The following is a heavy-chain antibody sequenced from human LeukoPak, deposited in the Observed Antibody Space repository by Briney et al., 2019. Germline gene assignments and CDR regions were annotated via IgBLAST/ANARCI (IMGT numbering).Heavy chain of an antibody. J-gene: IGHJ4*02. Sequence: GESLKFSSKGSGYSFPSYWIGWVRPMPGKGLEWMGTLYPGDSDTRYIPSFQGQVTISADKAISTAYLQWSSLKASDTAMYYCARLGTGYSSSWGQGTLVTVSS. D-gene: IGHD6-13*01. V-gene: IGHV5-51*01. CDR1: GYSFPSYW. CDR2: LYPGDSDT. CDR3: ARLGTGYSSS.